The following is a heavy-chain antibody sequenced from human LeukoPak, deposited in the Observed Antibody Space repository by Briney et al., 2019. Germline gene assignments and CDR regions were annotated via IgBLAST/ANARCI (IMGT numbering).Heavy chain of an antibody. CDR2: INHSGST. CDR1: GGSFSGYY. V-gene: IGHV4-34*01. Sequence: SETLSLTCAVYGGSFSGYYWSWIRQPPGKGLEWIGEINHSGSTNYNPSLKSRVTISVDTSKNQFSLKLSSVTAADTAAYYCARGLRNYPLKRDWFDPWGQGALVTVSS. J-gene: IGHJ5*02. CDR3: ARGLRNYPLKRDWFDP. D-gene: IGHD1-14*01.